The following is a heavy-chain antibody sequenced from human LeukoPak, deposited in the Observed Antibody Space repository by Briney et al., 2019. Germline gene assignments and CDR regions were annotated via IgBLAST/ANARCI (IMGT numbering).Heavy chain of an antibody. CDR1: GYSFTSYW. Sequence: GESLKISCKGSGYSFTSYWVGWVRQMPGKGLEWMGIIYPGDSVTRYSPSFQGPVTISADKSISTAYLQWSSLKASDTAMDYCARPQWELYDAFDIWGQGTMVTVSS. V-gene: IGHV5-51*01. J-gene: IGHJ3*02. CDR2: IYPGDSVT. CDR3: ARPQWELYDAFDI. D-gene: IGHD1-26*01.